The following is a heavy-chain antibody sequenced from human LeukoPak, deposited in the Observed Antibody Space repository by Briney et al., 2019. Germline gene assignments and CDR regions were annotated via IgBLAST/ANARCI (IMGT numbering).Heavy chain of an antibody. J-gene: IGHJ4*02. V-gene: IGHV5-51*01. CDR3: AREYYFDY. CDR1: GYNFNKYW. CDR2: IYPGDSDT. Sequence: GESLKISCQGSGYNFNKYWIGWVRQMPGKGLEWMGVIYPGDSDTRYSPSFQGQVTISADKSISTAYLQWSSLKASDTAMYYCAREYYFDYWGQGTLVTVSS.